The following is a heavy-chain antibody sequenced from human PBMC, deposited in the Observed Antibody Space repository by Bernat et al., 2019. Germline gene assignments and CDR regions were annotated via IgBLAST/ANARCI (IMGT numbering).Heavy chain of an antibody. CDR3: ASGQYDYIWGSYRYFDY. CDR1: GGSISSSSYY. D-gene: IGHD3-16*02. J-gene: IGHJ4*02. V-gene: IGHV4-39*01. Sequence: QVQLQESGPGLVKPSETLSLTCTVSGGSISSSSYYWGWIRQPPGKGLEWIGSIYYSGSTYYNQSLKSRVTISVDTSKNQYSLKLSSVTAADTAVYYCASGQYDYIWGSYRYFDYWGQGTLVTVSS. CDR2: IYYSGST.